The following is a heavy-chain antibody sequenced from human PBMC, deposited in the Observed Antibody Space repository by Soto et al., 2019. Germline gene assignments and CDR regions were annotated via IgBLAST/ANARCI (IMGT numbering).Heavy chain of an antibody. CDR2: IKSKTDGGTT. CDR3: TTDRRVTSYYYYYGMYV. J-gene: IGHJ6*02. D-gene: IGHD2-2*01. CDR1: GFTFSNAW. Sequence: GGSLRLSCAASGFTFSNAWMSWVRQAPGKGLEWVGRIKSKTDGGTTDYAEPVKGRFTISRDDSKNTRYLQMNSLKTEDTAVYYCTTDRRVTSYYYYYGMYVWGQGTTVTVAS. V-gene: IGHV3-15*01.